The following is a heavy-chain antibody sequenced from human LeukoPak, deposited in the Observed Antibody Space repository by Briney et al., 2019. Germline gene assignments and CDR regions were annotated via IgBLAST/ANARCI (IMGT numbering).Heavy chain of an antibody. CDR1: GFTFSVYS. D-gene: IGHD3-16*01. CDR3: ARPVGGHFDY. Sequence: QPGGSLRLSCAAAGFTFSVYSMNWVRQPPGMGLEWVSYITSNSATIQYADSVKGRFTISRDNAKNSLSLQMNSLRDEDTAVYYCARPVGGHFDYWGQGMLVTVSS. J-gene: IGHJ4*02. CDR2: ITSNSATI. V-gene: IGHV3-48*02.